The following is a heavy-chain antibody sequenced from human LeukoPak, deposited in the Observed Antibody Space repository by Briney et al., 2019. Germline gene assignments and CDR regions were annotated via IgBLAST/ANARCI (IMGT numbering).Heavy chain of an antibody. CDR3: ARAPSEIGGYYPQYFRH. V-gene: IGHV3-74*01. Sequence: GGSLRLSCAASGFTFSSYWMHWVRQAPGKGLVWVSRIKSGGSTNYADSVKGRFTISRDNAKNTVSLQMNSLRAEDTGVYYCARAPSEIGGYYPQYFRHWGRGTLVTVSS. J-gene: IGHJ1*01. CDR2: IKSGGST. D-gene: IGHD3-22*01. CDR1: GFTFSSYW.